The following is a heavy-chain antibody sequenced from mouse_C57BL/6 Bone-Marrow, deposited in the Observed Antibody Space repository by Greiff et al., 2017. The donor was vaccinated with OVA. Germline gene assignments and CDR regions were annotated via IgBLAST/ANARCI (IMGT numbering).Heavy chain of an antibody. CDR3: AREEDYYGSSTFY. CDR1: GYTFTSYW. CDR2: IDPSDSYT. D-gene: IGHD1-1*01. Sequence: QVQLQQSGAELVKPGASVKLSCKASGYTFTSYWMQWVKQRPGQGLEWIGEIDPSDSYTNYNQKFKGKATLTVDTSSSTAYMQLSSLTSEDSAVYYCAREEDYYGSSTFYWGRGTLVTVSA. J-gene: IGHJ3*01. V-gene: IGHV1-50*01.